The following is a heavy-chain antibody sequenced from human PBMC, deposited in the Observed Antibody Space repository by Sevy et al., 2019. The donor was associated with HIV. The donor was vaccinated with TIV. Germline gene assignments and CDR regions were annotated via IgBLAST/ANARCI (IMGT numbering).Heavy chain of an antibody. V-gene: IGHV3-21*01. CDR2: ISSSSYI. CDR1: GFTFSSYS. D-gene: IGHD3-22*01. CDR3: ARAAYYYDSSGYYYVDY. J-gene: IGHJ4*02. Sequence: GSLRLSCAASGFTFSSYSMNWVRQAPGKGLEWVSSISSSSYIYYADSVKGRFTISRDNAKNSLYLQMNSLRAEDTAVYYCARAAYYYDSSGYYYVDYWGQGTLVTVSS.